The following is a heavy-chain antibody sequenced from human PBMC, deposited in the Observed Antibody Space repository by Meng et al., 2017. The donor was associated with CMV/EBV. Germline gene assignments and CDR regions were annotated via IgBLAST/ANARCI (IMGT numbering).Heavy chain of an antibody. CDR1: SGFTLSGYT. V-gene: IGHV3-30*04. J-gene: IGHJ3*02. D-gene: IGHD3-22*01. Sequence: GESLKISCVASSGFTLSGYTMHWVRQAPGKGLEWVALISYDGSTEYYADSVRGRFSISRDNSKNTLYVHMNSLRPEDTGVYYCASVKVFTYYYDSSGFNDAFDIWGQGTMVTVSS. CDR2: ISYDGSTE. CDR3: ASVKVFTYYYDSSGFNDAFDI.